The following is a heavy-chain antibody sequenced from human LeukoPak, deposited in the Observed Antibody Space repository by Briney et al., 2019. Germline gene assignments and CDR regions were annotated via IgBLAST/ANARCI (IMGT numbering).Heavy chain of an antibody. Sequence: GASVKVSCKASGYTFTSYGISWVRQAPGQGLEWMGWISAYNGNTNYAQKLQGRVTMTTDTSTSTAYMELRSLRSDDTAVYYCARDHLKPHVVVPAARNDYWGQGTLVTVSS. D-gene: IGHD2-2*01. V-gene: IGHV1-18*01. CDR1: GYTFTSYG. CDR2: ISAYNGNT. J-gene: IGHJ4*02. CDR3: ARDHLKPHVVVPAARNDY.